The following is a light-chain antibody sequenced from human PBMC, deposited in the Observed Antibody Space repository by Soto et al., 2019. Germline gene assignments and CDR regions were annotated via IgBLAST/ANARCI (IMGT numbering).Light chain of an antibody. V-gene: IGLV2-14*03. CDR3: SSYTSSSTL. CDR1: SSDVGGYNY. CDR2: DVS. Sequence: QSALTQPASVSGSPGQSITISCIGTSSDVGGYNYVSWYQQHPGKAPKLMIHDVSNRPSGVSNRFSGSKSGNTASLTISGLQPEDEADYYCSSYTSSSTLFGGGTKLTVL. J-gene: IGLJ2*01.